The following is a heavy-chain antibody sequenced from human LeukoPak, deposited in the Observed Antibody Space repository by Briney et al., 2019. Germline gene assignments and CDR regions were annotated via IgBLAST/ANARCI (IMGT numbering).Heavy chain of an antibody. CDR3: ARDFVGIPVGYFDL. CDR1: GYTFTCYY. J-gene: IGHJ2*01. V-gene: IGHV1-46*01. D-gene: IGHD7-27*01. CDR2: INPSGGST. Sequence: ASVKVSCKASGYTFTCYYMHWVGQAPGQGREWMGIINPSGGSTSYAQKFQGRVTMTRDTSTSTVYMELSSLRSEDTAVYYCARDFVGIPVGYFDLWGRGALVTVSS.